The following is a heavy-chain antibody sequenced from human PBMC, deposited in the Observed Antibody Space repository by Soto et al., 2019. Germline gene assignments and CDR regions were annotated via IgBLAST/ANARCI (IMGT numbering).Heavy chain of an antibody. CDR2: TYYRSKWYN. D-gene: IGHD5-12*01. CDR3: AREVGSGYPIEVLNACDI. J-gene: IGHJ3*02. V-gene: IGHV6-1*01. CDR1: GASVSSNSAA. Sequence: QTLSLTCAISGASVSSNSAAWNWIRQSPSRGLEWLGRTYYRSKWYNDYAVSVKSRITINPDTSKNQFSLQLNSVTPEDTAVYYCAREVGSGYPIEVLNACDIWGQGKMITFAS.